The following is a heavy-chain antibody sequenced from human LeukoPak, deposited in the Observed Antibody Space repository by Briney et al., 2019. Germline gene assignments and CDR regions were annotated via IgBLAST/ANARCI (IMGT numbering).Heavy chain of an antibody. CDR3: AKARDYVWGSSDY. Sequence: GGSLRLSCAASGFTFSSYAMSWVRQAPGKGLEWVSTISGGDGSTYYADSVKGRFTISRDNSKNTLHLQMNSLRAEDTAVYYCAKARDYVWGSSDYWGQGTLVTVSS. D-gene: IGHD3-16*01. J-gene: IGHJ4*02. CDR1: GFTFSSYA. CDR2: ISGGDGST. V-gene: IGHV3-23*01.